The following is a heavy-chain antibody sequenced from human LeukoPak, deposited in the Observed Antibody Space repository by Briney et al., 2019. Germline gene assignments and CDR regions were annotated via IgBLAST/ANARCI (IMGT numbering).Heavy chain of an antibody. CDR2: TYYRSKWYN. CDR3: AREEEDVVGATIGDAFDI. Sequence: SQTLSLTCAISGDSVSSNSAAWNWIRQSPSRGLEWLGRTYYRSKWYNDYAVSVKSRITINPDTSKNQFSLQLNSVTPEDTAVYYCAREEEDVVGATIGDAFDIWGQGTMVTVSS. CDR1: GDSVSSNSAA. D-gene: IGHD1-26*01. V-gene: IGHV6-1*01. J-gene: IGHJ3*02.